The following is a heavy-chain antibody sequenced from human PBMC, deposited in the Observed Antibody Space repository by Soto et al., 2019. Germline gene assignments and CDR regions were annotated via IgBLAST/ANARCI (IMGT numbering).Heavy chain of an antibody. J-gene: IGHJ6*02. CDR3: ARDQCGGCRGSCYRSYYYYRMDV. CDR1: GYTFTSYG. V-gene: IGHV1-18*01. CDR2: ISAYNGNT. Sequence: ASGKVSCKASGYTFTSYGISWVRQAPGQGLEWMGWISAYNGNTNYAQKLQGRVTMTTDPSTSTAYLELRGLRSVDTAVYYCARDQCGGCRGSCYRSYYYYRMDVWGQGTTVTGSS. D-gene: IGHD2-15*01.